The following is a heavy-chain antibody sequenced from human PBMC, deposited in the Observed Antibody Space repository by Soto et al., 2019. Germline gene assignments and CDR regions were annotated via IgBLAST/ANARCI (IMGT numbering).Heavy chain of an antibody. CDR2: ISYDGSNK. CDR3: AKVDSGYDLAYSDY. J-gene: IGHJ4*02. D-gene: IGHD5-12*01. Sequence: AGSLRLSCAASGFTFSSYGMHWVRQAPGKGLEWVAVISYDGSNKYYADSVKGRFTISRDNSKNTLYLQMNSLRAEDTAVYYCAKVDSGYDLAYSDYCGQGTLVTDS. CDR1: GFTFSSYG. V-gene: IGHV3-30*18.